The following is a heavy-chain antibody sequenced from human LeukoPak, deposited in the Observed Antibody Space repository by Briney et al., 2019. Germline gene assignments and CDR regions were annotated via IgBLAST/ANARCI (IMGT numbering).Heavy chain of an antibody. CDR2: ISGSGDIT. D-gene: IGHD4-11*01. CDR3: AKGGSATITTGGFDP. Sequence: GGSLRLSCAASGFSFSSYAMSWVRQAPGKGLEWVSGISGSGDITYYADSVKGRFTISRDNSKNTLYLQVNSLRAEDRAIYYCAKGGSATITTGGFDPWGQGTLVTVSS. V-gene: IGHV3-23*01. CDR1: GFSFSSYA. J-gene: IGHJ5*02.